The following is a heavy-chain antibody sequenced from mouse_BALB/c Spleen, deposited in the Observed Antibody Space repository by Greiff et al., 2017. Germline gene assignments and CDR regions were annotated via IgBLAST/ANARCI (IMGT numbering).Heavy chain of an antibody. D-gene: IGHD2-1*01. V-gene: IGHV1-7*01. CDR3: ARRGYGNYDFDY. CDR2: INPSTGYT. Sequence: VHLVESGAELAKPGASVKMSCKASGYTFTSYWMHWVKQRPGQGLEWIGYINPSTGYTEYNQKFKDKATLTVDKSSSTAHMELRSLASEDSAVYYCARRGYGNYDFDYWGQGTTLTVSS. CDR1: GYTFTSYW. J-gene: IGHJ2*01.